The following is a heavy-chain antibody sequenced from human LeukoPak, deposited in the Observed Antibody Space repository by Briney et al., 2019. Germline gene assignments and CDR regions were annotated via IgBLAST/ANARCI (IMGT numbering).Heavy chain of an antibody. J-gene: IGHJ3*02. CDR1: GGSISSSNW. D-gene: IGHD6-6*01. CDR2: IYHSGST. Sequence: SETLSLTCAVSGGSISSSNWWSWVRPPPGKGLEWIGEIYHSGSTNYNPSLKSRVTISVDKSKNQFSLKLSSVTAADTAVYYCAREERRYSSSSGIEAFDIWGQGTMVTVSS. CDR3: AREERRYSSSSGIEAFDI. V-gene: IGHV4-4*02.